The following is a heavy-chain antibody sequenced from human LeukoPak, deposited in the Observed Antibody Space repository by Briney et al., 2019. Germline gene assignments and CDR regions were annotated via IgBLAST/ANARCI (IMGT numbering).Heavy chain of an antibody. V-gene: IGHV3-21*01. D-gene: IGHD3-3*01. CDR1: GFSLSYYS. Sequence: GGSLRLSCAASGFSLSYYSMHWVRQAPGKGLEWVSSITSGSNYMYYADSVKGRITISRDNAKNSLYLQMNSLRAEDTAVYYCARDFLEWLSYSWGQGTLVTVSS. J-gene: IGHJ4*02. CDR3: ARDFLEWLSYS. CDR2: ITSGSNYM.